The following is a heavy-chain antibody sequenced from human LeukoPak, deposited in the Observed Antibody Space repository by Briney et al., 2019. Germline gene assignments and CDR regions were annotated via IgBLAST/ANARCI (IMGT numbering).Heavy chain of an antibody. CDR3: ARVYYSSSYDYWYFDL. D-gene: IGHD6-13*01. CDR2: IYYSGST. J-gene: IGHJ2*01. Sequence: SETLSLTCTVSGGSIRSYYWSWIRQPPGKGLEWIGYIYYSGSTNYNPSLKSRVTISLDTSKNQFSLKLTSVTAADTAVYYCARVYYSSSYDYWYFDLWGRGTLVTVPS. V-gene: IGHV4-59*01. CDR1: GGSIRSYY.